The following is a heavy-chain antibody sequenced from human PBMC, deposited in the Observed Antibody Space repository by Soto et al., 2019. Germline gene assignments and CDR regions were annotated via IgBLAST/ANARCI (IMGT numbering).Heavy chain of an antibody. Sequence: SETLSLTCAVYGGSFSGYYWSWIRQPPGKGLEWIGEINHSGSTNYNPSLKSRVTISVDTSKNQFSLKLSSVTAADTAVYYCARALFVSTTVTTFSFDYWGQGTLVTVSS. CDR2: INHSGST. J-gene: IGHJ4*02. CDR1: GGSFSGYY. V-gene: IGHV4-34*01. CDR3: ARALFVSTTVTTFSFDY. D-gene: IGHD4-17*01.